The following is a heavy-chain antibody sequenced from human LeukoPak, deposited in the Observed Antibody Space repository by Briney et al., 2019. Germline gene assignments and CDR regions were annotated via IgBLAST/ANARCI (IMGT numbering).Heavy chain of an antibody. J-gene: IGHJ4*02. D-gene: IGHD1-26*01. CDR3: ARGYRVDS. CDR2: INSDGSST. V-gene: IGHV3-74*01. Sequence: PGGSLRLSCAAAGFTFGSYWMQWVRQAPGKGLVWVSRINSDGSSTSYADSVKGRFTISRDNAKNTLYLQMNSMRAEDTAGYYCARGYRVDSWGQGTLVTVSS. CDR1: GFTFGSYW.